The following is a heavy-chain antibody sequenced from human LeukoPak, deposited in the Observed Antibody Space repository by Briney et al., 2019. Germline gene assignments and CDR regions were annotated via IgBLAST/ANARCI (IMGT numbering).Heavy chain of an antibody. Sequence: GGSLRLSCAASGFTFSNAWMSWVRQAPGKGLEWDGRIKSKTDGGTTDYAAPVKGRFTISRDDSKNTLYLQMNSLKTEDTAVYYCTTAGSYWGQGTLVTVSS. CDR1: GFTFSNAW. V-gene: IGHV3-15*01. CDR3: TTAGSY. J-gene: IGHJ4*02. CDR2: IKSKTDGGTT.